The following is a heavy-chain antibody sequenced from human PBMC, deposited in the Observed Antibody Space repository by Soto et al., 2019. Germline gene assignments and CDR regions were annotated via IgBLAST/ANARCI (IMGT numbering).Heavy chain of an antibody. D-gene: IGHD3-10*01. J-gene: IGHJ5*02. CDR2: IYYSGST. CDR1: GGSISSSSYY. V-gene: IGHV4-39*07. Sequence: SETLSLTCTVSGGSISSSSYYWGWIRQPPGKGLEWIGSIYYSGSTYYNPSLKSRVTISVDTSKNQFSLKLSSVTAADTAVYYCARDPSGSTSGSYHWGQGTLVTVSS. CDR3: ARDPSGSTSGSYH.